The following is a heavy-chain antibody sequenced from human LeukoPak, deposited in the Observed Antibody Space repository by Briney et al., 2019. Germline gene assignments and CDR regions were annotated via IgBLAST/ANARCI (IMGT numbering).Heavy chain of an antibody. V-gene: IGHV4-39*07. CDR1: GGSISSSSYY. Sequence: SETLSLTCTVSGGSISSSSYYWGWIRQPPGKGLEWIGSIYYSGSTYYNPSLKSRVTISVDTSKNQFSLKLSSVTAADTAVYYCAKDSFRGTEYSSSWLLGSDYFDYWGQGTLVTVSS. J-gene: IGHJ4*02. CDR3: AKDSFRGTEYSSSWLLGSDYFDY. CDR2: IYYSGST. D-gene: IGHD6-13*01.